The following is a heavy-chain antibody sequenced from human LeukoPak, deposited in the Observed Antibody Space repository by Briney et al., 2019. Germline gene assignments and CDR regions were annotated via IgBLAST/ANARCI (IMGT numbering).Heavy chain of an antibody. V-gene: IGHV3-21*01. J-gene: IGHJ6*03. CDR1: GFTFSSYE. CDR2: ISSSSSYI. CDR3: ARDTDTAMVTSNYYYMDV. Sequence: PGGSLRLSCAASGFTFSSYEMNWVRQAPGKGLEWVSSISSSSSYIYYADSVKGRFTISRDNAKNSLYLQMNSLRAEDTAAYYCARDTDTAMVTSNYYYMDVWGKGTTVTVSS. D-gene: IGHD5-18*01.